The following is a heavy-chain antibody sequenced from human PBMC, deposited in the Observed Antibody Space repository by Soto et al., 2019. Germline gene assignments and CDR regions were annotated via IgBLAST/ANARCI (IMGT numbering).Heavy chain of an antibody. CDR1: GFTFSDYY. CDR2: ISSSGSTI. V-gene: IGHV3-11*01. Sequence: LRLSCAASGFTFSDYYMSWIRQAPGKGLEWVSYISSSGSTIYYADSVKGRFTISRDNAKNSLYLQMNSLRAEDTAVYYCARDRMGYSSSWYYGMDVWGQGTTVTVSS. D-gene: IGHD6-13*01. J-gene: IGHJ6*02. CDR3: ARDRMGYSSSWYYGMDV.